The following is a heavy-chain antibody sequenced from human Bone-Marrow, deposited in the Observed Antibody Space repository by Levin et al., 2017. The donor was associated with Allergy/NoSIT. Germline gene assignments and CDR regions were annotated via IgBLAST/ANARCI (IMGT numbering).Heavy chain of an antibody. CDR1: TFTLSRFA. D-gene: IGHD3-10*01. Sequence: GESLKISCAASTFTLSRFAMHWVRQAPGKGLEWVTGISYDGNKKYYADSVKGRFTISRDDSKNTLYLQMNSLRPEDTAVYYCASLWFGDDFDYWGQGTLVTVSS. J-gene: IGHJ4*02. CDR2: ISYDGNKK. V-gene: IGHV3-30*04. CDR3: ASLWFGDDFDY.